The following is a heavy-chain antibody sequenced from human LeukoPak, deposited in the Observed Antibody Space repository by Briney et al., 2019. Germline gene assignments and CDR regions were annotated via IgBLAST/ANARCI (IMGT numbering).Heavy chain of an antibody. V-gene: IGHV1-3*01. CDR3: ARPRGNSSGLDY. D-gene: IGHD6-19*01. CDR2: INAGNGNT. J-gene: IGHJ4*02. Sequence: MGWINAGNGNTKYSQKFQGRVTITRDTSASTAYMELSSLRSEDTAVYYCARPRGNSSGLDYWGQGTLVTVSS.